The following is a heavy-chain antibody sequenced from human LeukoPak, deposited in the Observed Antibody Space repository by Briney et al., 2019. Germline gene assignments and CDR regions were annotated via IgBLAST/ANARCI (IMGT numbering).Heavy chain of an antibody. Sequence: GGSLRLSCTVSGFTVSSNSMSWVRQAPGKGLEWVSFIYSDNTHYSDSVKGRFTISRDNSKNILYLQMNSLRAEDTAVYYCARRAGAYSHPYDYWGQETLVTVSS. CDR1: GFTVSSNS. J-gene: IGHJ4*02. CDR3: ARRAGAYSHPYDY. V-gene: IGHV3-53*01. CDR2: IYSDNT. D-gene: IGHD4/OR15-4a*01.